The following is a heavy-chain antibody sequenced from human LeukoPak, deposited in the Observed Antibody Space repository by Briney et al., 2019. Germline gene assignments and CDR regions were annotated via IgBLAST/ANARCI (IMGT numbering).Heavy chain of an antibody. D-gene: IGHD3-3*01. Sequence: SETLSLTCTASGGSISSYYWSWIRQPPGKGLEWIGYIYYSGSTNYNPSLKSRVTISVDTSKNQFSLKLSSVTAADTAVYYCARHTVFWVADYYFDYWGQGTLVTVSS. CDR1: GGSISSYY. J-gene: IGHJ4*02. CDR2: IYYSGST. V-gene: IGHV4-59*08. CDR3: ARHTVFWVADYYFDY.